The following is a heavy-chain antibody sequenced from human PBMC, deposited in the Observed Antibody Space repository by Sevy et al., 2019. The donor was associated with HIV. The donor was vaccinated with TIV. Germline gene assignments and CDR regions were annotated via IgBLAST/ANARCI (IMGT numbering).Heavy chain of an antibody. J-gene: IGHJ4*02. CDR2: ISRVGDNT. CDR3: AKQPDY. CDR1: ASTFSSYA. Sequence: GGSLRLSCEVPASTFSSYAMSWVRQAPGKGLEWVSAISRVGDNTYYADSVMGRFTISRDNSKNTLYLQMNSLRGDDTAVYYCAKQPDYWGRGTLVTVSS. V-gene: IGHV3-23*01.